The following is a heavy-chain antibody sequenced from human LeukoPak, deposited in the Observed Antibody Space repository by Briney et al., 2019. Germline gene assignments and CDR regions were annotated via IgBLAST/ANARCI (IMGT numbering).Heavy chain of an antibody. D-gene: IGHD2-2*01. CDR2: INHSGST. Sequence: SETLSLTCAVYGGSFSGYYWSWIRQPPGKGLEWIGEINHSGSTNYNPSLKSRVTISVDTSKNQFSLELSSVTAADTAVHYCARGRYCSSTSCYARRDYFDYWGQGTLVTVSS. J-gene: IGHJ4*02. CDR1: GGSFSGYY. CDR3: ARGRYCSSTSCYARRDYFDY. V-gene: IGHV4-34*01.